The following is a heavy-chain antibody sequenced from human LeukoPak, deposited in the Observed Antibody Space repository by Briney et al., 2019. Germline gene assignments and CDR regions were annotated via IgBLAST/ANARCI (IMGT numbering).Heavy chain of an antibody. CDR3: ARKDGSGSYYNVYFDY. CDR1: GGSFSGYY. CDR2: INHSGST. D-gene: IGHD3-10*01. Sequence: NPSETLSLTCAVYGGSFSGYYWSWIRQPPGKGLEWIGEINHSGSTNYNPSLKSRVTISVDTSKNQFSLKLSSVTAADTAVYYCARKDGSGSYYNVYFDYWGQGTLVTVSS. J-gene: IGHJ4*02. V-gene: IGHV4-34*01.